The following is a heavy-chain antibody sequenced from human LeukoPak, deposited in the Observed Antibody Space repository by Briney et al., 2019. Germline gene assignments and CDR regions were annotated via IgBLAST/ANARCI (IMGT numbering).Heavy chain of an antibody. CDR1: GYTFTSYD. V-gene: IGHV1-8*03. CDR2: MNPNSGNT. D-gene: IGHD3-22*01. Sequence: ASVKVSCKASGYTFTSYDINWVRQATGQGLEWMGWMNPNSGNTGYAQKFQGRVTITRNTSISTAYMELSSLRSEDTAVYYCARGPYYYDSSGYYGVDYWGQGALVTVSS. CDR3: ARGPYYYDSSGYYGVDY. J-gene: IGHJ4*02.